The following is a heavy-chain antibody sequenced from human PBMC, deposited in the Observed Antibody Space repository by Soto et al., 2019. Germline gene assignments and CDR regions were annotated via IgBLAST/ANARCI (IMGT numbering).Heavy chain of an antibody. D-gene: IGHD3-10*01. CDR1: GFTFNDFA. J-gene: IGHJ4*02. CDR2: IDGSGTTK. CDR3: ARGFGRFNY. Sequence: EVQLLESGGGLVQPGGSLRLSCGVSGFTFNDFAMNWVRQAPGKGLEWLAYIDGSGTTKKYADSVRGRFTISRDNPNNSLFLQMSSLSAADTAIYYCARGFGRFNYWGQGTLVSVSS. V-gene: IGHV3-48*03.